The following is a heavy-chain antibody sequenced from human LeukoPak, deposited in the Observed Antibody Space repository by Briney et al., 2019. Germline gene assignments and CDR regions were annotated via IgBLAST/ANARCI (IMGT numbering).Heavy chain of an antibody. CDR3: ARVLDPTSSGWYTVNDY. D-gene: IGHD6-19*01. Sequence: ASVKVSCKASGYTFTSYAMHWVRQAPGQRLEWMGWINAGNGNTKYSQKFQGRVTITRDTSASTAYMELSSLRSEDTAVYYCARVLDPTSSGWYTVNDYWGQGTLVTVSS. J-gene: IGHJ4*02. CDR1: GYTFTSYA. CDR2: INAGNGNT. V-gene: IGHV1-3*01.